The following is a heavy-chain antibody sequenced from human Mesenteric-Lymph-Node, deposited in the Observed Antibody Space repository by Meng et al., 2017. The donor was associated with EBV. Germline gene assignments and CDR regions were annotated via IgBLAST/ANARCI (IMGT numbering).Heavy chain of an antibody. D-gene: IGHD6-13*01. V-gene: IGHV4-30-4*01. Sequence: QVHLHQSRPGLVTPSQTLSLTCAVSVGSISIGGYYWIWIRLPPRTGLEWIGYIYYSGDTYYNPSLKSRVTISVDTSKNQFSLKLSSVTAADTAVYYCVGGVAADGSVDYWGQGTLVTVSS. CDR1: VGSISIGGYY. CDR2: IYYSGDT. CDR3: VGGVAADGSVDY. J-gene: IGHJ4*02.